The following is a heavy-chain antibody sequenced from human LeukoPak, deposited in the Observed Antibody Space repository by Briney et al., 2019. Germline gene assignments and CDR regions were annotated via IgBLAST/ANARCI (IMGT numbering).Heavy chain of an antibody. CDR3: ARLLRYFLGNDAFDI. Sequence: SSETLSLTCTVSGGSISSYYWSWIRQPPGKGLEWIGYIYYSGSTNYNPSLKSRVTISVDTSKNQFSLKLSSVTAADTAVYYCARLLRYFLGNDAFDIWGQGTMVTVSS. D-gene: IGHD3-9*01. J-gene: IGHJ3*02. CDR2: IYYSGST. V-gene: IGHV4-59*01. CDR1: GGSISSYY.